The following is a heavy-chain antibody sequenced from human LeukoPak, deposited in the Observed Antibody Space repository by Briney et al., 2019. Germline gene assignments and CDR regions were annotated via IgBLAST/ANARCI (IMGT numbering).Heavy chain of an antibody. CDR2: INPNSGGT. CDR3: ARPSGGYDAFDI. Sequence: ASVKVSCKASGYTFTGYYMHWVRQAPGQGLEWMGWINPNSGGTNYAQKFQGRVTMTRDTSISTAYMELSRLRSDDTAVYYCARPSGGYDAFDIWGQGTMVTVSS. D-gene: IGHD3-10*01. CDR1: GYTFTGYY. V-gene: IGHV1-2*02. J-gene: IGHJ3*02.